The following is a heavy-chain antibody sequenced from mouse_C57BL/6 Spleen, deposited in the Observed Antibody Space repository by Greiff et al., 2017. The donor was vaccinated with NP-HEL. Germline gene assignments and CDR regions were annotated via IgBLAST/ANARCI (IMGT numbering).Heavy chain of an antibody. V-gene: IGHV1-85*01. CDR3: ARATFYYDYDRDYAMDY. D-gene: IGHD2-4*01. Sequence: QVQLKESGPELVKPGASVKLSCKASGYTFTSYDINWVKQRPGQGLEWIGWIYPRDGSTKYNEKFKGKATLTVDTSSSTAYMELHSLTSEDSAVYFCARATFYYDYDRDYAMDYWGQGTSVTVSS. J-gene: IGHJ4*01. CDR2: IYPRDGST. CDR1: GYTFTSYD.